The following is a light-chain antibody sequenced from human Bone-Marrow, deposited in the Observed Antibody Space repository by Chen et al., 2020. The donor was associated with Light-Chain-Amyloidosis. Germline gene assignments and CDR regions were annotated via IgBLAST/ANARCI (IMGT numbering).Light chain of an antibody. CDR2: GAS. V-gene: IGKV1-39*01. Sequence: DIQMTQSPSSLSAFVGDRVTITCRPSQFISSYLSWYQQRPGKAPKLLIFGASSLPSGVPSRFSGSGSGTDFTLTISSLEPEELASYYCQQSYTSPYTFGGGTKVEI. J-gene: IGKJ4*02. CDR3: QQSYTSPYT. CDR1: QFISSY.